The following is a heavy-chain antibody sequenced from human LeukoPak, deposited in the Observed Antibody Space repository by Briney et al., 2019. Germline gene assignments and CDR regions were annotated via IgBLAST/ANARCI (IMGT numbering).Heavy chain of an antibody. CDR2: IIPIFGTA. CDR3: ARDLKAARPRYYYYMDV. J-gene: IGHJ6*03. CDR1: GGTFSSYA. Sequence: SVKVSCKASGGTFSSYAISWVRQAPGQGLEWMGGIIPIFGTANYAQKFQGRVTITADESTSTAYMELSSLRSEDTAVYYCARDLKAARPRYYYYMDVWGKGTTVSVSS. V-gene: IGHV1-69*13. D-gene: IGHD6-6*01.